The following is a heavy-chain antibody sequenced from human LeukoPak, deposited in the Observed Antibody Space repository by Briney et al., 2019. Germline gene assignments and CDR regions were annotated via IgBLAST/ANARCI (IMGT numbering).Heavy chain of an antibody. Sequence: SETLSLTCTVSGGSISSSSYYWDWIRQPPGKGLEWIGCIDYSGSTYYNPSLKSRVTISVDTSKNQFSLKLNSVIAADTAVYYCARRRRTLYGSGSYTFDYWGQGTLVTVSS. CDR1: GGSISSSSYY. CDR2: IDYSGST. CDR3: ARRRRTLYGSGSYTFDY. V-gene: IGHV4-39*07. D-gene: IGHD3-10*01. J-gene: IGHJ4*02.